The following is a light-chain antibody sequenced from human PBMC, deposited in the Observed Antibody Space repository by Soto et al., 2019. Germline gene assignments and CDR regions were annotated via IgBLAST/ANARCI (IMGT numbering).Light chain of an antibody. Sequence: EVLMTQSPATLSVSPGERVTLSCRASQSININLAWYKQKPGQAARVLIHGASSRSSGITDSFSGSGSGTDFTLSTSRPEHDDFAFYYCHQYQDWPPLTFAGGTRVEIK. V-gene: IGKV3D-15*01. CDR3: HQYQDWPPLT. CDR1: QSININ. J-gene: IGKJ4*01. CDR2: GAS.